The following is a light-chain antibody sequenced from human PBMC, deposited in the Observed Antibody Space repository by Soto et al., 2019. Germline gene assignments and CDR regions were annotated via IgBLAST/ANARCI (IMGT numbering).Light chain of an antibody. CDR3: MQATQFPIT. Sequence: DIVMTQTPLSSPVTLGQPASISCRSSQSLVPSDGNTYLSWLQQRPGQPPRLLIYKISDWFSGVPDKSSGSGAGPDFTLKSSRVEAEDVGVYYCMQATQFPITFGQGTRLAVK. V-gene: IGKV2-24*01. CDR1: QSLVPSDGNTY. J-gene: IGKJ5*01. CDR2: KIS.